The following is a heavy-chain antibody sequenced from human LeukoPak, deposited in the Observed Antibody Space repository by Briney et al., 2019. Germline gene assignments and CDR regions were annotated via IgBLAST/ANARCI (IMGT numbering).Heavy chain of an antibody. CDR2: INHSGST. J-gene: IGHJ6*02. CDR1: GGSFSGYY. Sequence: SETLSLTCAVYGGSFSGYYWSWIRQPPGKGLEWIGEINHSGSTNYNPSLKSRVTISVDTSKNQFSLKLSSVTAADTAVYYCAGYHDFWSGYPGMDVWGQGTTVTVSS. CDR3: AGYHDFWSGYPGMDV. V-gene: IGHV4-34*01. D-gene: IGHD3-3*01.